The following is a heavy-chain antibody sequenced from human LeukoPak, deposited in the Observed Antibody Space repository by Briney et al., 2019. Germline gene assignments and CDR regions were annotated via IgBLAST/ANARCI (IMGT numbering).Heavy chain of an antibody. CDR3: AAEKRLYCSGGACYPDAFDI. V-gene: IGHV1-58*01. J-gene: IGHJ3*02. CDR1: GISFISSA. D-gene: IGHD2-15*01. Sequence: GTSVKVSCKASGISFISSAVQWVRQARGQRLEWIGWIVVGSGVTNYAQKFLERVTITRDMSTSTVFMELSSLRSEDTALYYCAAEKRLYCSGGACYPDAFDIWGQGTMVTVSS. CDR2: IVVGSGVT.